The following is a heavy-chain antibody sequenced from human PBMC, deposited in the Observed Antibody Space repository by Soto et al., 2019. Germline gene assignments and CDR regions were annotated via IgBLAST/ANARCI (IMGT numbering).Heavy chain of an antibody. CDR3: ARAPYDSLTVNRGGYYYGMDV. J-gene: IGHJ6*01. V-gene: IGHV4-59*08. CDR1: GGSIRSYY. CDR2: IYYSGST. Sequence: QVQLQESGPGLVKPSETLSLTCTVSGGSIRSYYWSWIRQPPGKGLEWIVYIYYSGSTHHNPSLKRRVCITVDTSKTQCSLKLSSVPAADAAVYYCARAPYDSLTVNRGGYYYGMDVWGQGTRVTVPS. D-gene: IGHD3-9*01.